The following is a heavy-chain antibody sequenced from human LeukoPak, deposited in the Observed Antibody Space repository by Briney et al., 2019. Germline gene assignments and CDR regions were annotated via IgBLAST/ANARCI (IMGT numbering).Heavy chain of an antibody. CDR2: MNPNSGNT. Sequence: ASVKVSCKASGYTFTSYDINWVRQATGQGLEWTGWMNPNSGNTGYAQKFQGRVTMTRNTSISTAYMELSSLRSEDAAVYYCARGIRSSWYSWFDPWGQGTLVTVSS. J-gene: IGHJ5*02. CDR1: GYTFTSYD. V-gene: IGHV1-8*01. D-gene: IGHD6-13*01. CDR3: ARGIRSSWYSWFDP.